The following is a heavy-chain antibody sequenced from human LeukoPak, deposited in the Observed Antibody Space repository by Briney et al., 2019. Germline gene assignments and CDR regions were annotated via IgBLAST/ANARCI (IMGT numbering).Heavy chain of an antibody. J-gene: IGHJ4*02. CDR3: ATRRYSSGFDY. CDR2: ISSNSAV. V-gene: IGHV3-48*04. CDR1: GFTLSSHT. Sequence: PGGSLRLSCAASGFTLSSHTMNWVRQVPGKGLAWVSTISSNSAVHYADSVKGRFTISRDNAKNSLYLQMNSLRAEDMAVYYCATRRYSSGFDYWGQGTLVTVSS. D-gene: IGHD6-19*01.